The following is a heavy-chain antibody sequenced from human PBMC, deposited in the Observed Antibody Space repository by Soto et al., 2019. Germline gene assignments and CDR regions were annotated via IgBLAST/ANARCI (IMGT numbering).Heavy chain of an antibody. D-gene: IGHD2-21*01. V-gene: IGHV4-59*01. J-gene: IGHJ2*01. CDR3: ARDPSLLWYFEL. CDR2: IYYSGST. CDR1: GGSISSYY. Sequence: SETLSLTCTVSGGSISSYYWSWIRQPPGKGLEWIGYIYYSGSTNYNPSLKSRVTISVDTSKNQFSLKLSSVTAADTAVYYCARDPSLLWYFELWGRGTLVTVSS.